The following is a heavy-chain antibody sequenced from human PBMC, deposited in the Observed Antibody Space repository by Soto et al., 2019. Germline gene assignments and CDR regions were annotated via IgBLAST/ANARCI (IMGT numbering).Heavy chain of an antibody. J-gene: IGHJ3*02. CDR3: ARESDFWDDAYMRTFDI. Sequence: SETLSLTCTVSGDSVRSRNYYWSWIRQAPGTGLEWIGYVYDSVNYDSGRTNYNPSLKSRVTISLDTSKNQFSLNLTPVTAADTAVYYCARESDFWDDAYMRTFDIWCQGTKVTVSS. D-gene: IGHD3-3*01. CDR2: VYDSVNYDSGRT. CDR1: GDSVRSRNYY. V-gene: IGHV4-61*01.